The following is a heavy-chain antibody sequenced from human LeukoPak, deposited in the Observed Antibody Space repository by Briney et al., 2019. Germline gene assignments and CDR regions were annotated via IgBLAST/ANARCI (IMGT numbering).Heavy chain of an antibody. J-gene: IGHJ4*02. D-gene: IGHD6-6*01. CDR1: GFTFSSYA. CDR2: ISGSGGST. CDR3: ANAGSSGTVQVDY. Sequence: GGSLRLSCAASGFTFSSYAMSWVRQAPGKGLEWVSGISGSGGSTYYADSVKGRFTISRDNSKNTLYLQMNSLRAEDAAVHYCANAGSSGTVQVDYWGQGTLVTVSS. V-gene: IGHV3-23*01.